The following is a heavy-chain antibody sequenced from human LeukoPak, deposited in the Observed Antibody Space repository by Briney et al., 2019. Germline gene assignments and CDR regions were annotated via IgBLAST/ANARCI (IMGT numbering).Heavy chain of an antibody. D-gene: IGHD3-16*02. V-gene: IGHV1-8*01. J-gene: IGHJ4*02. Sequence: ASVKVSCKASGYTFTSYDINWVRQATGPGLEWMGWMNPNSGNTGYAQKFQGRVTMTRNTSISTAYMELSSLRSEDTAVYYCARVMITFGGVIEPAPPDYWGQGTLVTVSS. CDR3: ARVMITFGGVIEPAPPDY. CDR1: GYTFTSYD. CDR2: MNPNSGNT.